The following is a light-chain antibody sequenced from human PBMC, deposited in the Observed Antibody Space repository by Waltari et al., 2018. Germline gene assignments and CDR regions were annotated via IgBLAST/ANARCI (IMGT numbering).Light chain of an antibody. CDR2: EVT. J-gene: IGLJ2*01. Sequence: QSALTQPPSASGSPGHSVTISCTGTISDVGDYNYVSWYQQHPDKAPKLMVYEVTKRPSWVPYRFSGSKSGNTASLTISGLQTEDEADYYCSSYTVTNSVIFGGGTKLTVL. CDR3: SSYTVTNSVI. CDR1: ISDVGDYNY. V-gene: IGLV2-8*01.